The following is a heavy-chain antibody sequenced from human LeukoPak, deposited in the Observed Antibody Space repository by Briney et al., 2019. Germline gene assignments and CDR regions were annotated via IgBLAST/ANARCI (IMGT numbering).Heavy chain of an antibody. V-gene: IGHV3-23*01. CDR1: GFRFQNYG. J-gene: IGHJ4*02. D-gene: IGHD2/OR15-2a*01. CDR3: AKEAGAAGTSWNIDF. CDR2: ISASSDSQ. Sequence: QPGGSLRLSCVASGFRFQNYGMAWVRPVPGKGLEWVSAISASSDSQYYTDSVKGRFTISRDNSKNTLYLQMSSLRAEDTAVYFCAKEAGAAGTSWNIDFWGQGALVTVSS.